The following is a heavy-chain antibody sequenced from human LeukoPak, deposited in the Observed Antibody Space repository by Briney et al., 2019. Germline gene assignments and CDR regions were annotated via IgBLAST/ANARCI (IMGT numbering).Heavy chain of an antibody. CDR3: ARDMWELPSDYYYDY. V-gene: IGHV1-2*06. J-gene: IGHJ4*02. CDR2: INPNSGDT. D-gene: IGHD1-26*01. Sequence: VASVTVSCTASGYTFTGHYLNWLRQAPGQGLEWMGRINPNSGDTKYADKFQGRVIMTRDTSTSTAYMELNGLTSDDTASYYCARDMWELPSDYYYDYWGQGSLVTVSS. CDR1: GYTFTGHY.